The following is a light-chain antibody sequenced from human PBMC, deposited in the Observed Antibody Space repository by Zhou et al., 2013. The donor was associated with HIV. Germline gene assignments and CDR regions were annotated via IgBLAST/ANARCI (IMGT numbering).Light chain of an antibody. CDR3: QQLNSYPLT. CDR2: AAS. Sequence: DIQLTQSPSFLSASVGDRVTITCRASQRISNYLAWFQQKPREAPKLLIYAASTLHGGVPSKFSGSGSGTEFTLTISSLQPEDFATYYCQQLNSYPLTFGGRDQGWRSN. J-gene: IGKJ4*01. CDR1: QRISNY. V-gene: IGKV1-9*01.